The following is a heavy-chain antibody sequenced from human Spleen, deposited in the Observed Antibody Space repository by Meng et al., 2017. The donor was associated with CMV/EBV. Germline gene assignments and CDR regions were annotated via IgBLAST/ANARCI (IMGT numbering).Heavy chain of an antibody. CDR3: AGDLLGYSAYGVRYFDL. D-gene: IGHD5-12*01. J-gene: IGHJ2*01. CDR1: GFTLNNAW. CDR2: ISGTSSTI. Sequence: GESLKISCAASGFTLNNAWMSWVRQTPGKGLEWLSYISGTSSTIYEANSVKGRFTVSRDNAKKSLYLQMNSLRAEDTAVYYCAGDLLGYSAYGVRYFDLWGRGTLVTVSS. V-gene: IGHV3-11*01.